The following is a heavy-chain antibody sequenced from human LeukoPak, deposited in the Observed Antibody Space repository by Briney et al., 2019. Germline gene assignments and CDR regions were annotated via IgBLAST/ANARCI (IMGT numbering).Heavy chain of an antibody. CDR1: GYTFTGYY. CDR3: ARGTRDYSDSSGYYTY. J-gene: IGHJ4*02. CDR2: INPNSGGT. Sequence: ASVKVSCKASGYTFTGYYMHWVRQAPGQGLEWMGRINPNSGGTNYAQKFQGRVTMTRDTSISTAYMELSRLRSDDTAVYYCARGTRDYSDSSGYYTYWGQGTLVTVSS. V-gene: IGHV1-2*06. D-gene: IGHD3-22*01.